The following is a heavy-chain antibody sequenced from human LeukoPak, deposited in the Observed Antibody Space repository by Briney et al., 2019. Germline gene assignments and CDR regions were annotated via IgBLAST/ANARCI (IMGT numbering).Heavy chain of an antibody. CDR3: ARYDNMVTYAFDI. CDR1: GGSLSSGDYY. D-gene: IGHD2-21*02. J-gene: IGHJ3*02. V-gene: IGHV4-30-4*01. Sequence: SQTLSLTCTVSGGSLSSGDYYWSWIRQTPGKGLEWIGYIYYSGSTNYNPSLKSRVTISVDTSRNQFSLKLNSVTAADTAVYYCARYDNMVTYAFDIWGQGTMVTVSS. CDR2: IYYSGST.